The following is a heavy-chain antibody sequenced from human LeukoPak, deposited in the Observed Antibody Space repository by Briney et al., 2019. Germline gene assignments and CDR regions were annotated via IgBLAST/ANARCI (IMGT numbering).Heavy chain of an antibody. D-gene: IGHD4-23*01. J-gene: IGHJ3*02. Sequence: ASVKVSCKASGYNFNSYGITWVRQAPGQGLEWMGWISAYNGNTNYAQKLQGRVTMTTDTSLSTAYMDLRSLRSDDTAVYYCARAPLRWTGGAFDMWGQGTGVTVSS. CDR3: ARAPLRWTGGAFDM. CDR1: GYNFNSYG. V-gene: IGHV1-18*01. CDR2: ISAYNGNT.